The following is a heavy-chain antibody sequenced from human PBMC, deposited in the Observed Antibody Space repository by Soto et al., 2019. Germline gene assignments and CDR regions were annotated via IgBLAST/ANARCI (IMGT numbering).Heavy chain of an antibody. V-gene: IGHV3-33*01. J-gene: IGHJ6*03. CDR2: IWYDGSNK. CDR3: ARDGRYCSSTSCYPGGYMDV. D-gene: IGHD2-2*01. Sequence: HPGGSLRLSCAASGFTFSSYGMHWVRQAPGKGLEWVAVIWYDGSNKYYADSVKGRFTISRDNSKNTLYLQMNSLRAEDTAVYYCARDGRYCSSTSCYPGGYMDVWGKGTTVTVSS. CDR1: GFTFSSYG.